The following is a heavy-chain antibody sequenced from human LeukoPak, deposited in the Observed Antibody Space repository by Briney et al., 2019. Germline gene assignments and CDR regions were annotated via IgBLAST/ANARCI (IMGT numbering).Heavy chain of an antibody. J-gene: IGHJ5*02. V-gene: IGHV4-59*01. D-gene: IGHD3-10*01. CDR2: IYYSGST. Sequence: SETLSLTCTVSGGSISSYYWSWIRQPPGKGLEWIGYIYYSGSTNYNPSLKSRVTISVDTSKNQFSLKLSSVTAADTAVYYCARDFTMVRGVMGFDPWGQGTLVTVSS. CDR3: ARDFTMVRGVMGFDP. CDR1: GGSISSYY.